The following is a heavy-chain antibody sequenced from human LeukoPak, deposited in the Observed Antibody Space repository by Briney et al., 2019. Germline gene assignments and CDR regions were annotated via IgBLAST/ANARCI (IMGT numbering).Heavy chain of an antibody. CDR1: GYTFTSNA. CDR2: INTNTGNP. CDR3: ASFFCTSALCYYLDY. J-gene: IGHJ4*02. V-gene: IGHV7-4-1*02. D-gene: IGHD2-8*01. Sequence: VASVKVSCKASGYTFTSNALGWVRPAPGQGLEWMGWINTNTGNPTYAQGFTGRFVFSLDTSDNTAYLQISSLQAEDTAVYSCASFFCTSALCYYLDYWGQGTLVTVSS.